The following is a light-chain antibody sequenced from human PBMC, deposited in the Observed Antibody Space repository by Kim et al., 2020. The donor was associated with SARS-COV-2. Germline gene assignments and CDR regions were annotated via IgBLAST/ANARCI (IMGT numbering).Light chain of an antibody. CDR3: HKYNSAPLT. J-gene: IGKJ4*01. Sequence: SGGDKVPFPCRASQGIINYLACYQQKPATVPKLRIYAASALQSWVPPRFIGSVSGTDFTPTISSLQPEDVATYYCHKYNSAPLTFGGGTTVDIK. CDR1: QGIINY. CDR2: AAS. V-gene: IGKV1-27*01.